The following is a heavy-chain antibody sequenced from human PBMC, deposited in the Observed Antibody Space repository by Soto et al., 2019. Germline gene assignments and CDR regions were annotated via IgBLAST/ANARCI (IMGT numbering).Heavy chain of an antibody. V-gene: IGHV1-69*13. Sequence: SVKVSCKASGGTFSSYAISWVRQAPGQGLEWMGGIIPIFGTANYAQKFQGRVTITADESTSTAYMELSSLRSEDTAVYYCARGLPKITIFGVVIRPDFDYWGQGXLVTVYS. CDR3: ARGLPKITIFGVVIRPDFDY. CDR2: IIPIFGTA. J-gene: IGHJ4*02. D-gene: IGHD3-3*01. CDR1: GGTFSSYA.